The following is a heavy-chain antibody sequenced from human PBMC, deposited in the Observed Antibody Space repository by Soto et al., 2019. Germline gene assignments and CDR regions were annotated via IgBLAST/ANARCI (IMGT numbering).Heavy chain of an antibody. Sequence: EVQLLESGGGLVQPGGSLRLSCAASGFPFRSYAMSGVRQAPGKGLEWFSAISGSGGSTYYADSGKGRFTISRENAKNTLYLQMNSLRAEDTAVYYCAKDHTVVTPPYYYYYGMDVWGQGTTVTVSS. D-gene: IGHD2-21*02. CDR3: AKDHTVVTPPYYYYYGMDV. J-gene: IGHJ6*02. CDR2: ISGSGGST. V-gene: IGHV3-23*01. CDR1: GFPFRSYA.